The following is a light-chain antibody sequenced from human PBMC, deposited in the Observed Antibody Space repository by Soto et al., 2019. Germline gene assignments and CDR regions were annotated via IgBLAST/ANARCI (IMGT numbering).Light chain of an antibody. CDR1: QSISSY. V-gene: IGKV1-5*03. J-gene: IGKJ1*01. CDR2: KAS. Sequence: DIQMTQSPSPLSASVGDRVTITCRASQSISSYLAWYQQKPGKAPKLLIYKASSLESGVPSQLSRSGSRTEFTLTINRLQPDHFASYYCHQYYSYSPWTFGQGTKVEIK. CDR3: HQYYSYSPWT.